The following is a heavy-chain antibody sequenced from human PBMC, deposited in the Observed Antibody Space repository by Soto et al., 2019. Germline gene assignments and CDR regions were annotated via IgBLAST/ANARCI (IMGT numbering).Heavy chain of an antibody. CDR2: ISGSGGST. D-gene: IGHD3-10*01. J-gene: IGHJ5*02. CDR3: AKARGGLLWFGELPA. V-gene: IGHV3-23*01. Sequence: PGGSLRLSCAASGFTFSSYAMSWVRQAPGKGLEWVSAISGSGGSTYYADSVKGRFTISRDNSKNTLYLQMNSRRAEDTAVYYCAKARGGLLWFGELPAWGQGTLVTVSS. CDR1: GFTFSSYA.